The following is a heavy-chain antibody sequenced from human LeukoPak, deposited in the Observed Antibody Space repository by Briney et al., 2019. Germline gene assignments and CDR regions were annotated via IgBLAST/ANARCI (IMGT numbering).Heavy chain of an antibody. D-gene: IGHD3-3*01. CDR3: AREVQAYDFWSTDYYMDV. CDR1: GYTFTSYD. J-gene: IGHJ6*03. CDR2: MNPNSGNT. Sequence: ASVKVSCKASGYTFTSYDINWVRQATGQGLEWMGWMNPNSGNTGYAQKFQGRVTITTNTSISTAYMELSSLRSEDTAVYYCAREVQAYDFWSTDYYMDVWGKGTPVTVSS. V-gene: IGHV1-8*03.